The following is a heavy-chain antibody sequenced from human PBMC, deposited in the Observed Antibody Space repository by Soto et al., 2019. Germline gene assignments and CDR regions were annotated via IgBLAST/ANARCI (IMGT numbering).Heavy chain of an antibody. CDR2: ISAYNGNT. D-gene: IGHD2-15*01. CDR1: GYAFTSYG. V-gene: IGHV1-18*01. J-gene: IGHJ6*03. Sequence: VKVRWKASGYAFTSYGIRWVRPAPGQGLEWMGWISAYNGNTNYAQKLQGRVTMTTDTSTNTAYMELRSLRSDDTAVYYCARVYCSGGSCYLGFGWYYYYMDVWGKGTTVTVSS. CDR3: ARVYCSGGSCYLGFGWYYYYMDV.